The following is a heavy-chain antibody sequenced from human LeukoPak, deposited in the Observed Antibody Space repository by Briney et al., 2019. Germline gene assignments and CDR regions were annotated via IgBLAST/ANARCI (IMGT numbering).Heavy chain of an antibody. Sequence: PGGSLRLSCAASGFTFSSYAMSWVRQPPGTGLEWVSAISGSGGSTYYADSVKGRFTISRDNSKNTLYLQMNSLRAEDTAVYYCAKDGGYSYGYGSNWFDPWGQGTLVTVSS. CDR1: GFTFSSYA. D-gene: IGHD5-18*01. J-gene: IGHJ5*02. V-gene: IGHV3-23*01. CDR2: ISGSGGST. CDR3: AKDGGYSYGYGSNWFDP.